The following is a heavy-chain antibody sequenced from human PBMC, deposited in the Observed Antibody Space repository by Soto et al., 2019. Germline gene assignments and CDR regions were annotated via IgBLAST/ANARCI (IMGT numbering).Heavy chain of an antibody. D-gene: IGHD6-6*01. CDR1: GYTFTGYY. CDR3: AREGVGQLATGRDAFDI. V-gene: IGHV1-2*04. Sequence: ASVKVSCKASGYTFTGYYMHWVRQAPGQGLEWMGWINPNSGGTNYAQKLQGWVTMTRDTSISTAYMELSRLRSDDTAVYYCAREGVGQLATGRDAFDIWGQGTMVTVSS. CDR2: INPNSGGT. J-gene: IGHJ3*02.